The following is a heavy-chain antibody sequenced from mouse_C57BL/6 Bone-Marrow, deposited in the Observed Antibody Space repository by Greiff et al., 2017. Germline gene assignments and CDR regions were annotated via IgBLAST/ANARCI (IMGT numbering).Heavy chain of an antibody. V-gene: IGHV1-82*01. CDR2: IYPGDGDT. CDR1: GYAFSSSW. CDR3: ARRRGLFDY. J-gene: IGHJ2*01. Sequence: QVQLQQSGPELVKPGASVKISCKASGYAFSSSWMNWVKQRPGKGLEWIGRIYPGDGDTNYNGKFKGKATLTADKSASTAYMQLSSLTSEDSAVYFCARRRGLFDYWGQGTTLTVSS.